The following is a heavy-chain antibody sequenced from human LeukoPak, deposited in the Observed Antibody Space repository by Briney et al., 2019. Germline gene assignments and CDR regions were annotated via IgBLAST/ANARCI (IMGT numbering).Heavy chain of an antibody. J-gene: IGHJ3*02. CDR3: ARHVLRYFDWLPDAFDI. Sequence: GGSLRLSCAASGFTFDDYGMSWVRQAPGKGLEWVSGINWNGGSTGYADSVKGRLTISRDNAKNSLYLQMNSLRAEDTALYYCARHVLRYFDWLPDAFDIWGQGTMVTVSS. CDR1: GFTFDDYG. D-gene: IGHD3-9*01. CDR2: INWNGGST. V-gene: IGHV3-20*04.